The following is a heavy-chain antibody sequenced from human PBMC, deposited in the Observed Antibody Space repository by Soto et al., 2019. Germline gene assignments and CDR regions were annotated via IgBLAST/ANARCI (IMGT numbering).Heavy chain of an antibody. CDR2: LYDVDGT. CDR1: GFTVSGKKY. V-gene: IGHV3-53*01. D-gene: IGHD4-17*01. CDR3: ASWHLREHAYDI. J-gene: IGHJ3*02. Sequence: DVQLMESGGGLIQPGGSLRLSCAASGFTVSGKKYLAWVRQAPGKGLEWVSALYDVDGTYYADSVKGRFTTSADSSKTIVYLQMNGLRPDDTAVYYCASWHLREHAYDIWGQGTAVTVSS.